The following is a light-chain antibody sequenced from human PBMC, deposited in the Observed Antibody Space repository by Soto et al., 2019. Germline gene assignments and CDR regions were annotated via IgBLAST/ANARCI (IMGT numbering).Light chain of an antibody. V-gene: IGKV3-15*01. CDR1: QSVCDY. CDR2: YAA. J-gene: IGKJ4*01. Sequence: EIMLTQAPATLCMSPGQRATLSCKASQSVCDYIAWYQQKPGQAPRLLIYYAATRATGVPASFSGSGSGTEFTLTISSLQAEDFVVYYCQQHNNWPPLSFGGGTKVEIK. CDR3: QQHNNWPPLS.